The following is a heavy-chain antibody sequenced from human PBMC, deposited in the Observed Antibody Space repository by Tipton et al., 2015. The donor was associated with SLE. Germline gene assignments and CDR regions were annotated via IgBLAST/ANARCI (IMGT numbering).Heavy chain of an antibody. CDR2: IYTSGGT. D-gene: IGHD4-11*01. CDR1: GASISSGSYY. Sequence: LTCTVSGASISSGSYYWSWIRQPAGKGLEWIGRIYTSGGTNYHPSLRSRVTISLDTSKNQFSLKLTSVTATDTAVYYCAREFLNPVTTVHYYFDLWGRGTLVTVSS. CDR3: AREFLNPVTTVHYYFDL. J-gene: IGHJ2*01. V-gene: IGHV4-61*02.